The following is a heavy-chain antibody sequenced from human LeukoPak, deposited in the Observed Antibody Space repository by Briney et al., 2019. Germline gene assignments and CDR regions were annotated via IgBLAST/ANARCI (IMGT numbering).Heavy chain of an antibody. CDR1: NGPTNTYQ. V-gene: IGHV4-59*05. Sequence: SETLSLTCTVSNGPTNTYQWTWIRQPPGKGLEWIGSIYYSGSTYYNPSLKSRVTISVDTSKNQFSLKLSSVTAADTAVYYCARPTPLIAVAGTGAFDIWGQGTMVTVSS. CDR3: ARPTPLIAVAGTGAFDI. D-gene: IGHD6-19*01. CDR2: IYYSGST. J-gene: IGHJ3*02.